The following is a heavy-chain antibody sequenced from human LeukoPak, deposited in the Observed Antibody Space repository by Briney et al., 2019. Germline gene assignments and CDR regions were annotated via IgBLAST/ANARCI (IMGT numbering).Heavy chain of an antibody. J-gene: IGHJ4*02. Sequence: PGGSLRLSCAASGFTFSSYGMHWVRQAPGKGLEWVAFIRYDGSNKYYADSVKGRFTISRDNSKNTLYLQMNSLRAEDTAVYYCAKGSSRYFDWSGTDYWGQGTLVTVSS. V-gene: IGHV3-30*02. D-gene: IGHD3-9*01. CDR1: GFTFSSYG. CDR3: AKGSSRYFDWSGTDY. CDR2: IRYDGSNK.